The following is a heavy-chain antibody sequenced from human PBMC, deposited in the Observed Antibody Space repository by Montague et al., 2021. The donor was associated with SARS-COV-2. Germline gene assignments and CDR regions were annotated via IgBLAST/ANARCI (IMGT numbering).Heavy chain of an antibody. Sequence: SETLSLTCTVSGGSLSSYYWSWIRQPPGKGLEWIGDICYSGNTKYNPSLKSRVTISVDTSKNQFSLNLSSVTAADTAVYYCARHVSGSLTHFHHWGQGSLVTVSS. CDR2: ICYSGNT. CDR1: GGSLSSYY. J-gene: IGHJ1*01. V-gene: IGHV4-59*08. D-gene: IGHD1-26*01. CDR3: ARHVSGSLTHFHH.